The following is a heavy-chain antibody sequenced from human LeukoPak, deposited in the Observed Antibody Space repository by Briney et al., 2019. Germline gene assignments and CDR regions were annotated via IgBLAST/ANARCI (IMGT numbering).Heavy chain of an antibody. CDR3: ARNKEGKSLDY. V-gene: IGHV1-2*02. J-gene: IGHJ4*02. Sequence: ASVKVSCKSSGFIFTDYHMHWVRQAPGQGLEWMAWMNPNSGGTSYAQKFQGRVTMTRDTSISTAYMELSRLRFDDTAVYYCARNKEGKSLDYWGQGTLVTVSS. CDR2: MNPNSGGT. CDR1: GFIFTDYH.